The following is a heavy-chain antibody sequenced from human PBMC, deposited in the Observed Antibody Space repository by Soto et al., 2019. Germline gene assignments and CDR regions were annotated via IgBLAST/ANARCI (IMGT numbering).Heavy chain of an antibody. J-gene: IGHJ4*02. Sequence: LSLPCTVSGSSISPFYWSWIRQPPGKGLEWIGYIYYTGSTKYNPSLKSRVTLSLGTSRNQLSLKLSSVTAADTAVYYCTRVGGYYGDYPNFDYWGPGTLVTVSS. CDR3: TRVGGYYGDYPNFDY. D-gene: IGHD4-17*01. V-gene: IGHV4-59*01. CDR1: GSSISPFY. CDR2: IYYTGST.